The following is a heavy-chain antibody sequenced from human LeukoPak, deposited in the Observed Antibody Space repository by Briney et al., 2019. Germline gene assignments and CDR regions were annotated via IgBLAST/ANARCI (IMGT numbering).Heavy chain of an antibody. CDR1: GFIFSSYA. Sequence: PGGSLRLSCAASGFIFSSYAMTWVRQAPGKGLEWVSASGSGGSTYYADSVKGRFTISRDTSKSTLYLQMNSLRAEDTAVYYCAERSGDSYYLDSWGQGTLVTVSS. D-gene: IGHD2-15*01. V-gene: IGHV3-23*01. CDR2: SGSGGST. J-gene: IGHJ4*02. CDR3: AERSGDSYYLDS.